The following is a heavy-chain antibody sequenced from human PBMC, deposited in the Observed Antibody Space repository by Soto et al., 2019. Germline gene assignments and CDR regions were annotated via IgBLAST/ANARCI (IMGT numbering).Heavy chain of an antibody. V-gene: IGHV3-33*01. CDR2: IWYDGSNK. D-gene: IGHD5-18*01. CDR1: GFTFSSYG. CDR3: ARDSLGGGYSYGYRGYGMDV. Sequence: GGSLRLSCAASGFTFSSYGMHWVRQAPGKGLEWVAVIWYDGSNKYYADSVKGRFTISRDNSKNTLYLQMNSLRAEDTAVYYCARDSLGGGYSYGYRGYGMDVWGQGTTVTVSS. J-gene: IGHJ6*02.